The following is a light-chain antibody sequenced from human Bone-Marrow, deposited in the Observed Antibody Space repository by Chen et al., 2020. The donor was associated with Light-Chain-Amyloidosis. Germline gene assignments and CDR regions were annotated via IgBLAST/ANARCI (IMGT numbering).Light chain of an antibody. CDR2: YTN. Sequence: QSALTQPPSASGHPGQRVTISCAGGTSNVGANGVNWSQQLPGAAPKLLIFYTNRRPSGVHDRFSGSKSGTSASLAISDLQSEDEAHYYCAPWDDRLNGWVFGGGTRLTVL. V-gene: IGLV1-44*01. J-gene: IGLJ3*02. CDR1: TSNVGANG. CDR3: APWDDRLNGWV.